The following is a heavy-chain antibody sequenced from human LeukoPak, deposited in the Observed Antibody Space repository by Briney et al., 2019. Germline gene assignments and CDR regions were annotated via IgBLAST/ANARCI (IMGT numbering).Heavy chain of an antibody. CDR3: GRYRGRASIAVAGPHIDY. D-gene: IGHD6-19*01. CDR2: INPNSGGT. CDR1: GYTFTSYY. V-gene: IGHV1-2*02. Sequence: ASVKVSCKASGYTFTSYYMHWVRQAPGQGLEWMGWINPNSGGTNYAQKFQGRVTMTRDTSISTAYMELSRLRSDDTAVYYCGRYRGRASIAVAGPHIDYWGQGTLVTVSS. J-gene: IGHJ4*02.